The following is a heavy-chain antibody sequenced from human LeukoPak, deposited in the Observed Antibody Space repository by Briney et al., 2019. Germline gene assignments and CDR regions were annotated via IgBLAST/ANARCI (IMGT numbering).Heavy chain of an antibody. V-gene: IGHV1-3*01. CDR2: INAGNGNT. CDR1: GYTFTNYA. CDR3: AREGSFRGRFFDY. J-gene: IGHJ4*02. Sequence: ASVEVSCKASGYTFTNYAIHWVRQAPGQRLECMGWINAGNGNTEYSQKFQGRVTITRDTSATTAYMELSSLISEDTAVYYCAREGSFRGRFFDYWGQGTLVTVSS. D-gene: IGHD3-10*01.